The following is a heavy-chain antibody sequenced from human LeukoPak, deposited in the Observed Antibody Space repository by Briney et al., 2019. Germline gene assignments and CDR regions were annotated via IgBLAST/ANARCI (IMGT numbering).Heavy chain of an antibody. V-gene: IGHV3-23*01. J-gene: IGHJ4*02. Sequence: GGSLRLSCAASGFTFSSYAMSWVRQAPGKGLEWVSAISGSGGSTYYADSVKGRFTISRDNSKNTLYLQMNSLRAEDTAVYYCAKGDLVVPAARTFIFDYWGQGTLVTVSS. CDR2: ISGSGGST. CDR3: AKGDLVVPAARTFIFDY. D-gene: IGHD2-2*01. CDR1: GFTFSSYA.